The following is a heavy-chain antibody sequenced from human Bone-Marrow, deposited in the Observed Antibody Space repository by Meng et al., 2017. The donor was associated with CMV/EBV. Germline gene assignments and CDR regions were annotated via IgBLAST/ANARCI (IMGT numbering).Heavy chain of an antibody. J-gene: IGHJ6*02. D-gene: IGHD6-13*01. V-gene: IGHV4-4*02. CDR2: IYHSGST. Sequence: GSLRLSCAVSGGSISSSNWWSWVRQPPGKGLEWIGEIYHSGSTNYNPSLKSRVTISVDKSKNQFSLKLSSVTAADTAVYYCARAPYSSSWGVWGQGTTVTVSS. CDR1: GGSISSSNW. CDR3: ARAPYSSSWGV.